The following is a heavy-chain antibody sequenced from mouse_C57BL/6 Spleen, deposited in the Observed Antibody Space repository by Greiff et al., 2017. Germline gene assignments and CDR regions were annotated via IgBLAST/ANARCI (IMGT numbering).Heavy chain of an antibody. J-gene: IGHJ3*01. Sequence: VQLQQPGAELVRPGSSVKLSCKASGYTFTSYWMDWVKQRPGQGLEWIGNIYPSDSETHYNQKFKDKATLTVDKSSSTAYMQLSSLTSEDSAVYYCAGGDSFAYWGQGTLVTVSA. V-gene: IGHV1-61*01. CDR3: AGGDSFAY. CDR1: GYTFTSYW. CDR2: IYPSDSET.